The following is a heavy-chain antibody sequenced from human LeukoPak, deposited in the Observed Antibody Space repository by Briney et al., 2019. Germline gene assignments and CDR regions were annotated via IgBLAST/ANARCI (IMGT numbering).Heavy chain of an antibody. CDR1: GYTFTSYG. Sequence: ASVKVSCKASGYTFTSYGISWVRQAPGQGLGWMGWISAYNGNTNYAQKLQGRVTMTTDTSTSTAYMELRSLRSDDTAVYYCARDSTSAAATGHYYYYGMDVWGQGTTVTVSS. J-gene: IGHJ6*02. V-gene: IGHV1-18*01. CDR3: ARDSTSAAATGHYYYYGMDV. D-gene: IGHD6-13*01. CDR2: ISAYNGNT.